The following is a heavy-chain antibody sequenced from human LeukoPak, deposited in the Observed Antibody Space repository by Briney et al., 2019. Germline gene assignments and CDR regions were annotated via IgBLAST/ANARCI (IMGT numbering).Heavy chain of an antibody. CDR1: GFSFNNFG. CDR2: IGYEGVHK. D-gene: IGHD4-23*01. V-gene: IGHV3-30*02. Sequence: GSLRLSCAASGFSFNNFGMHWVRQAPGKGLEWVSFIGYEGVHKYYADSVKGRFTISKDNSKATLYLQMNSLRPEDTAVYYCAKDLHGGYSSDYWGQGTLVTVFS. CDR3: AKDLHGGYSSDY. J-gene: IGHJ4*02.